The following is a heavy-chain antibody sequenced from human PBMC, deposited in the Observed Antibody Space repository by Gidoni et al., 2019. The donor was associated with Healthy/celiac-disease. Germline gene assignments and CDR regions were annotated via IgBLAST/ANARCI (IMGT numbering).Heavy chain of an antibody. CDR2: IYWDDDK. CDR3: AHYVTYYYDSSGYYPDY. V-gene: IGHV2-5*02. Sequence: QITLKESGPTLVNPTQTLTLTCTFSGFSLSTSGVGVGWIRQPPGKDLEWLALIYWDDDKRYSPSLKSRLTITKDTSKNQVVLTMTNMDPVDTATYYCAHYVTYYYDSSGYYPDYWGQGTLVTVSS. D-gene: IGHD3-22*01. J-gene: IGHJ4*02. CDR1: GFSLSTSGVG.